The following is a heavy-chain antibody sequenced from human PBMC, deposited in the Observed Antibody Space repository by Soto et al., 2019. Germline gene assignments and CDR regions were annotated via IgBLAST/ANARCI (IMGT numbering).Heavy chain of an antibody. J-gene: IGHJ6*02. V-gene: IGHV3-23*01. CDR3: ATGATTPPSDYYGLVL. CDR2: ISGTGGAT. Sequence: EMQLLESGGGLVRPGGSLRLSCAASTFTFNKYVMRWVRQSPGKGLEWVSAISGTGGATYYTESVKGRVTVPRDNSNNTLSPQMTTLRVEDTAVYFCATGATTPPSDYYGLVLWSQATTVTVS. CDR1: TFTFNKYV. D-gene: IGHD2-15*01.